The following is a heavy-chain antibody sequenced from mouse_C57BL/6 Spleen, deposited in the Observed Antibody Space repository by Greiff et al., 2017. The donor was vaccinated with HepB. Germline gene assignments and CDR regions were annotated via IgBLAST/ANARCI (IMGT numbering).Heavy chain of an antibody. V-gene: IGHV1-54*01. CDR1: GYAFTNYL. D-gene: IGHD2-5*01. CDR3: ARSGSNYDAMDY. J-gene: IGHJ4*01. CDR2: INPGSGGT. Sequence: VKLMESGAELVRPGTSVKVSCKASGYAFTNYLIEWVKQRPGQGLEWIGVINPGSGGTNYNEKFKGKATLTADKSSSTAYMQLSSLTSEDSAVYFCARSGSNYDAMDYWGQGTSVTVSS.